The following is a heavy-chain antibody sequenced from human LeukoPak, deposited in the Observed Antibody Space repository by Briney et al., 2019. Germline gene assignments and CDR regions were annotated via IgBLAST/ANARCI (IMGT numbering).Heavy chain of an antibody. D-gene: IGHD3-10*01. CDR3: ARDSGSGSSRD. CDR2: IYHSART. J-gene: IGHJ4*02. Sequence: SETLSLTCTVSGGSISSSSYYWGWLRQPPGKGLEGVRSIYHSARTYYNPSPTCRVTISVATSKNQFSLKLSSVTAADTAVYYCARDSGSGSSRDWGQGTLVTVSS. CDR1: GGSISSSSYY. V-gene: IGHV4-39*07.